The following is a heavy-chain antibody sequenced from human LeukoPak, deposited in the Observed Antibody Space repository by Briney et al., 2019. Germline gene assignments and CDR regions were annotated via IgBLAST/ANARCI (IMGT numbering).Heavy chain of an antibody. Sequence: GGSLRLSCAASGFTFSSYAMSWVRQAPGKGLEWVSSISSSSSYIYYADSVKGRFTISRDNAKNSLYLQMNSLRAEDTAVYYCARDINVRGGAYYYYGMDVWGQGTTVTVSS. V-gene: IGHV3-21*01. CDR3: ARDINVRGGAYYYYGMDV. CDR2: ISSSSSYI. D-gene: IGHD3-10*02. J-gene: IGHJ6*02. CDR1: GFTFSSYA.